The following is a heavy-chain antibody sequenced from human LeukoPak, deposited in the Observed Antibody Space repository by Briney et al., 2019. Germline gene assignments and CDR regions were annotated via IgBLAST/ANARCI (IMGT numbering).Heavy chain of an antibody. D-gene: IGHD3-3*01. CDR2: INPSGSA. CDR3: ARGRFGGHSYYYMDV. V-gene: IGHV4-34*01. Sequence: PSETLSLTCAVFGGPFSDYYWSWIRRPPGKGLEWLGEINPSGSANYMPSLKSRVSISVDTSKNQFSLRLSSVTAADTAFYYCARGRFGGHSYYYMDVWGKGTAVTVSS. CDR1: GGPFSDYY. J-gene: IGHJ6*03.